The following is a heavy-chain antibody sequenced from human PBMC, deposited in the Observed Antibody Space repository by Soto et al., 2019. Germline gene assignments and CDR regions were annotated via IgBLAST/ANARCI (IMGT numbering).Heavy chain of an antibody. D-gene: IGHD3-16*01. CDR3: ARDKGGAARAFES. CDR1: GFTFSTSL. V-gene: IGHV3-21*01. CDR2: ITSSSSYI. J-gene: IGHJ4*02. Sequence: GGSLRLSCAASGFTFSTSLMNWVRQAPGKGLEWVSSITSSSSYIYYAVSVKGRFTISRDNAKNSLYLQMDSLRAEDTAVYYCARDKGGAARAFESWGQGTLVTVS.